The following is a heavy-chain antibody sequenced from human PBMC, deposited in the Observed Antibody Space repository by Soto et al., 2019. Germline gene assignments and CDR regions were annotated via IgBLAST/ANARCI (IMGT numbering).Heavy chain of an antibody. CDR2: IVPIFGTT. J-gene: IGHJ6*02. Sequence: ASVKVSCKASGDTFSSYSISWVRQAPGQGLEWMGGIVPIFGTTVYAPRLQGRVTITADGPTSTSYMELSGLRFEDTAIYYCAANSLGSGSQGDVWGQGTTVTVSS. V-gene: IGHV1-69*13. CDR1: GDTFSSYS. CDR3: AANSLGSGSQGDV. D-gene: IGHD3-3*01.